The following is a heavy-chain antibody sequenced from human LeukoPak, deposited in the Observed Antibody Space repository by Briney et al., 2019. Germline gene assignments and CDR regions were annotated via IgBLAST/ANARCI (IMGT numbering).Heavy chain of an antibody. V-gene: IGHV3-48*03. CDR3: ASGVGDPGLNDAFDI. J-gene: IGHJ3*02. CDR2: ISSSGSTI. Sequence: GGSLRLSCAASGFTFSSYEMNWVRQAPGKGLEWVSYISSSGSTIYYADSVKGRFTISRDNAKNSLYLQMNSLGAEDTAVYYCASGVGDPGLNDAFDIWGQGTMVTVSS. D-gene: IGHD3-16*01. CDR1: GFTFSSYE.